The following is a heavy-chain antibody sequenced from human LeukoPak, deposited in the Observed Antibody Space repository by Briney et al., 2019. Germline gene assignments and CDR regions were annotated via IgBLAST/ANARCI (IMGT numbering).Heavy chain of an antibody. CDR3: AREGRDYGRYFDL. Sequence: GGSLRLSCAASGFTVSNNYMTWVRQAPGKGLVWVSRINSDGSSINYADSVKGRFTISRDNAKKTLYLQMHSLRAEDTALYYCAREGRDYGRYFDLWGRGTLVTVSS. J-gene: IGHJ2*01. D-gene: IGHD4-17*01. CDR1: GFTVSNNY. V-gene: IGHV3-74*01. CDR2: INSDGSSI.